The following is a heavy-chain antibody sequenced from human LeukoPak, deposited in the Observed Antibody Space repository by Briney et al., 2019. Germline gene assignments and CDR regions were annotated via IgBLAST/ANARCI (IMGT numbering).Heavy chain of an antibody. D-gene: IGHD5/OR15-5a*01. V-gene: IGHV3-11*05. CDR2: ISSSSSYT. CDR3: VRAVSVSSYYFDC. J-gene: IGHJ4*02. Sequence: GRSLRLSCATSGFTFSDYYMSWIRQAPGKGLEWISYISSSSSYTNYVDSVKGRFTISRDNAKNSLYLQMNSLRAEDTAVYYCVRAVSVSSYYFDCWGQGTLVTVSS. CDR1: GFTFSDYY.